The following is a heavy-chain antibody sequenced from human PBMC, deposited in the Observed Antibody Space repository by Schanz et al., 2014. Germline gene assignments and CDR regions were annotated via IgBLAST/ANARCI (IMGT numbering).Heavy chain of an antibody. CDR2: IGGDASRT. J-gene: IGHJ5*02. V-gene: IGHV3-23*04. Sequence: EVHLVESGGGLVQPGGSLRLSCAASGFNFITFAMSWVRQAPGKGPEWVSAIGGDASRTYYADSVKGRFTISRDNSKSTLYPQMNSLRADDPAVYYWASAPPLVRGIAGWFGPWGQGSLVTVSS. CDR3: ASAPPLVRGIAGWFGP. D-gene: IGHD3-10*01. CDR1: GFNFITFA.